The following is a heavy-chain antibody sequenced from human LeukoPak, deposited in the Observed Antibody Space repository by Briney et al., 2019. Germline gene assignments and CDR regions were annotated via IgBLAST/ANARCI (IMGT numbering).Heavy chain of an antibody. CDR1: GYTFTSYD. Sequence: ASVKVSCKASGYTFTSYDINWVRQAPGQGLEWMGWMNPNSGNTVYAQKFQGRVTMTRNTSISTAYMELSSLRSEDTAVYYCARGLGRDCSGGSCYSQNWFDPWGQGTLVTVSS. CDR3: ARGLGRDCSGGSCYSQNWFDP. V-gene: IGHV1-8*01. CDR2: MNPNSGNT. D-gene: IGHD2-15*01. J-gene: IGHJ5*02.